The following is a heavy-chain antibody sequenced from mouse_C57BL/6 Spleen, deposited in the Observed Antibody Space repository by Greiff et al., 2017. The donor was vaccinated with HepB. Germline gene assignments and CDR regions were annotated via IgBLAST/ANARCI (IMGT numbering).Heavy chain of an antibody. CDR1: GYAFSSSW. Sequence: QVQLQQSGPELVKPGASVKISCKASGYAFSSSWMNWVKQRPGKGLEWIGRIYPGDGDTNYNGKFKGKATLTADKSSSTAYMQLSSLTSEDSAVYFCARHHYYGSSYRYFDVWGTGTTVTVSS. V-gene: IGHV1-82*01. D-gene: IGHD1-1*01. J-gene: IGHJ1*03. CDR2: IYPGDGDT. CDR3: ARHHYYGSSYRYFDV.